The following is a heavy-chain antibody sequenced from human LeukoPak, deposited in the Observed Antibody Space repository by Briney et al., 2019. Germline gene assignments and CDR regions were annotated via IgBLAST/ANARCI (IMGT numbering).Heavy chain of an antibody. CDR2: LYYSGST. CDR1: GGSISSYY. D-gene: IGHD6-19*01. V-gene: IGHV4-59*01. J-gene: IGHJ4*02. Sequence: SETLSLTCTVSGGSISSYYWSWIRQPPGKGLEWIGCLYYSGSTNYNPSLKSRVTMSVDTSKNQFSLKLSSVTAADTAVHYCARGRGSGWSSFDYWGQGTLVTVSS. CDR3: ARGRGSGWSSFDY.